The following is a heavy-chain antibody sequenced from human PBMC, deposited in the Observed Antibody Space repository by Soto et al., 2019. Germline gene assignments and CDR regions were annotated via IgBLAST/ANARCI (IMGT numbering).Heavy chain of an antibody. CDR3: ARGPRYYDFWSGQPQEYGMDV. V-gene: IGHV3-13*01. CDR2: IGTAGDT. D-gene: IGHD3-3*01. Sequence: PGGSLRLSCAASGFTFSSYDMHWVRQATGKGLEWVSAIGTAGDTYYPGSVKGRFTISRENAKNSLYLQMNSLRAEDTAVYYCARGPRYYDFWSGQPQEYGMDVWGQGTTVTVSS. CDR1: GFTFSSYD. J-gene: IGHJ6*02.